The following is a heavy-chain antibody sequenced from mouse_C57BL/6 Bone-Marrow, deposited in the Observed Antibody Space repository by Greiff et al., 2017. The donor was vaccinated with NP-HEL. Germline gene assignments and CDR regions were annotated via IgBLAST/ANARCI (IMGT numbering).Heavy chain of an antibody. CDR2: IDPANGNT. D-gene: IGHD1-1*01. CDR3: ARTVPLDY. CDR1: GFNIKNTY. V-gene: IGHV14-3*01. Sequence: VQLQQSVAELVRPGASVKLSCTASGFNIKNTYMPWVKQRPEQGLEWIGRIDPANGNTKYAPKFQGNATITADTSSNTAYLQLSSLTSEDTAIYYCARTVPLDYWGQGTTLTVSS. J-gene: IGHJ2*01.